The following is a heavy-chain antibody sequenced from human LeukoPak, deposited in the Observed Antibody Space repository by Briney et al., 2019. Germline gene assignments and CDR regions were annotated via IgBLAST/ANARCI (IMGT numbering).Heavy chain of an antibody. CDR1: GYTFTSYG. V-gene: IGHV1-18*01. CDR2: ISAYNGNT. CDR3: ARFEAAGTKWRGIYPNDY. D-gene: IGHD6-13*01. J-gene: IGHJ4*02. Sequence: GASVKVSCKASGYTFTSYGISWVRQAPGQGLEWMGWISAYNGNTNYAQKLQGRVTMTTDTSTSTAYMELRSLRSDDTAVYYCARFEAAGTKWRGIYPNDYWGQGTLVTVSS.